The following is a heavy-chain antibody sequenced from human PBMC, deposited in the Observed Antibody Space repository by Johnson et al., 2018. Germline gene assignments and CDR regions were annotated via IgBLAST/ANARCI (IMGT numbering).Heavy chain of an antibody. CDR2: IISDGSST. CDR1: GFTFSSYW. CDR3: ATANSHAFDI. J-gene: IGHJ3*02. D-gene: IGHD4-23*01. V-gene: IGHV3-74*02. Sequence: QLVESGGGLVQPGGSLRLSCASSGFTFSSYWMHWVRQAPGKGLVWVSRIISDGSSTSYADSVKGRFTISRDNAKNTLYLQMNSLRAEDTAVYYCATANSHAFDIWGQGTMVTVSS.